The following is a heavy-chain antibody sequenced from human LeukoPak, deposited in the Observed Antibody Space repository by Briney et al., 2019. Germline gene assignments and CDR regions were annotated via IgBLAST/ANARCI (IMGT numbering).Heavy chain of an antibody. Sequence: GGSLRLSCAASGFTFSSYAMTWVRQAPGKGLEWVSAIRGSGGSTYYADSVKGRFTISRDNSKNTLYLQMNSLRAEDTAVYYCARGYPAMVSAPDYWGQGTLVTVSS. D-gene: IGHD5-18*01. J-gene: IGHJ4*02. CDR1: GFTFSSYA. CDR2: IRGSGGST. CDR3: ARGYPAMVSAPDY. V-gene: IGHV3-23*01.